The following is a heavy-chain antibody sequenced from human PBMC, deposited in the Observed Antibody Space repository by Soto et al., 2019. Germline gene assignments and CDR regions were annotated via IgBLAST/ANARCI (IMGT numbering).Heavy chain of an antibody. V-gene: IGHV1-69*12. CDR2: IIPIFGTA. CDR3: ARAQGYSGYEGLSN. Sequence: QVQLVQSGAEVKKPGSSVKVSCKASGGTFSSYAISWVRQAPGQGLEWMGGIIPIFGTANYAQKVQGRVTITADESTSTAYMELSSLRSEDTVVYYCARAQGYSGYEGLSNWGQGTLVTVSS. D-gene: IGHD5-12*01. J-gene: IGHJ4*02. CDR1: GGTFSSYA.